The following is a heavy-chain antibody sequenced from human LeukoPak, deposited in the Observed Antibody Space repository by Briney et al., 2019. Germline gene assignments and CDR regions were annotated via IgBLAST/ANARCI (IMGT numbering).Heavy chain of an antibody. CDR3: ARLDEQLDY. V-gene: IGHV3-30*04. J-gene: IGHJ4*02. CDR1: GFTFSSYA. CDR2: ISYDGSNK. Sequence: PGGSLRLSCAASGFTFSSYAMHWVRQAPGKGLEWVAVISYDGSNKYYADSVKGRFTISRDNSKNTLYLQMNSLRAEDTAVYYCARLDEQLDYWGQGTLVTVSS.